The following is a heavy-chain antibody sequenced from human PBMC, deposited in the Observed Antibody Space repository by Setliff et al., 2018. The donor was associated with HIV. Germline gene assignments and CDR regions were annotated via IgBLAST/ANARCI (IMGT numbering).Heavy chain of an antibody. J-gene: IGHJ4*02. V-gene: IGHV1-69*05. D-gene: IGHD2-15*01. CDR3: AKPFGSDGSRQLDS. Sequence: SVKVSCKASGGTFSSYAISWVRQAPGQGLEWMGGIIPIFGTANYAQKFQGRVTITTDESTSTAYMELSSLRSDDTAIYYCAKPFGSDGSRQLDSWGQGTLVTVSS. CDR1: GGTFSSYA. CDR2: IIPIFGTA.